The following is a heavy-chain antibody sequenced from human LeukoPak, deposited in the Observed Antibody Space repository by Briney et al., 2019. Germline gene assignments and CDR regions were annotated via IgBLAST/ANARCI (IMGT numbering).Heavy chain of an antibody. J-gene: IGHJ4*02. Sequence: GGSLRLSCAASGFTFSSYWMSWVRQAPGKGLEWVANIKQDGSEKYYVDSVKGRFTISRDNAKNSLYLQMNSLRAEDTAVYYCARDLAHCSGGSCYTPGGFWGQGTLVTVSS. CDR2: IKQDGSEK. D-gene: IGHD2-15*01. CDR3: ARDLAHCSGGSCYTPGGF. V-gene: IGHV3-7*01. CDR1: GFTFSSYW.